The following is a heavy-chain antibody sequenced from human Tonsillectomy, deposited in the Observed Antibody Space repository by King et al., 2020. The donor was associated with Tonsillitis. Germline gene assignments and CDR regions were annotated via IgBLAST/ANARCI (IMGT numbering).Heavy chain of an antibody. CDR1: GFTFSSYS. J-gene: IGHJ6*02. CDR3: ARDVGFGEWDYYYGMDV. CDR2: ISSSSSYI. Sequence: EVQLVESGGGLVKPGGSLRVSCAASGFTFSSYSMNWVRQAPGKGLEWVSSISSSSSYIYYADSVKGRFTISRDNAKNSLYLQINSLRAEDTAVYYCARDVGFGEWDYYYGMDVWGQGTTVTVSS. D-gene: IGHD3-10*01. V-gene: IGHV3-21*01.